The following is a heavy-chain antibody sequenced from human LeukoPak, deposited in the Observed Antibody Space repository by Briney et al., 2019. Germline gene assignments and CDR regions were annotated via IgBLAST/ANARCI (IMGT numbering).Heavy chain of an antibody. D-gene: IGHD3-22*01. CDR1: GGSISSGDYY. CDR3: ARGVYDSTPYFDN. CDR2: IYYSGST. J-gene: IGHJ4*02. Sequence: SETLSLTCTVSGGSISSGDYYWSWIRQPPGKGLEWIGYIYYSGSTYYNPSLKSRVTISVDTSKNQFSLRLSSVTAADTAVFYCARGVYDSTPYFDNWGQGTLVTVSS. V-gene: IGHV4-30-4*02.